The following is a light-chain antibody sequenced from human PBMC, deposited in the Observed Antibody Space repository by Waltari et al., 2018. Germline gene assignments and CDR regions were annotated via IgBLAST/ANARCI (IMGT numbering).Light chain of an antibody. V-gene: IGLV3-27*01. CDR2: KDT. CDR3: YSATDNNQVI. CDR1: ILATKY. Sequence: SYELTQPSSVSVSPGQTTSITCSGDILATKYSRWFQQKPGQAPILVIYKDTERPSGVPERFSGSSSWTTVTLTIAGAQVEDEADYYCYSATDNNQVIFGGGTKLTVL. J-gene: IGLJ2*01.